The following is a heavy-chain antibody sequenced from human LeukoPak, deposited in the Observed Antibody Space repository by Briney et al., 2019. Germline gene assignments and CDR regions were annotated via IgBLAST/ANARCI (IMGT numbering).Heavy chain of an antibody. CDR3: ARGYLREPFDS. D-gene: IGHD1-14*01. V-gene: IGHV3-23*03. J-gene: IGHJ4*02. CDR2: VYSGGST. CDR1: GFTFSSYA. Sequence: HPGGSLRLSCAASGFTFSSYAMSWVRQAPGKGLEWVSVVYSGGSTHYADSVKGRFTISRDNSKNTLYLQMNRLRGEDTAVYYCARGYLREPFDSWGQGTLVIVSS.